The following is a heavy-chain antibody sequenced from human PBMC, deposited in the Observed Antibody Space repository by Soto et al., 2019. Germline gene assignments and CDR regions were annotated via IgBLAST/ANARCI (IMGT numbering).Heavy chain of an antibody. D-gene: IGHD6-13*01. CDR1: GFTFDDYA. V-gene: IGHV3-9*01. CDR2: INWNSGSM. Sequence: GGSLRLSCAASGFTFDDYAMHWVRQVPGKGLEWVSGINWNSGSMGYADSVKGRFAISRDNAKNSLHLQMNSLRAEDTAFYYCVKDESINWYSGHFRHWGQGTLVTVSS. CDR3: VKDESINWYSGHFRH. J-gene: IGHJ1*01.